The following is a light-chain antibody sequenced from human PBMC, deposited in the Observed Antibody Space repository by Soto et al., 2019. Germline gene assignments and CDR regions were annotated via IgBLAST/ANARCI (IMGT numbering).Light chain of an antibody. CDR1: QSARSS. Sequence: EIVMTQSPATLSVSPGERATLSCKASQSARSSLAWYQQKPGQAPRLLIYGASTRATGIPARFSGSGSGTDFTLTISGLQSEDSAVDYCQQYNNWPWTFGPGTKVDIK. V-gene: IGKV3-15*01. CDR2: GAS. J-gene: IGKJ1*01. CDR3: QQYNNWPWT.